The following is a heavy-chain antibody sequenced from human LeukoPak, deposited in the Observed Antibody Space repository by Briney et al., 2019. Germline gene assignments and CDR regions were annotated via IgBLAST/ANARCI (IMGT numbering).Heavy chain of an antibody. V-gene: IGHV3-33*01. Sequence: PGGSLRLSCAASXFTFSSYGMHWVRQAPGKGLEWVAVIWYDGSNKYYADSVKGRFTISRDNSKNTLYLQMNSLRAEDTAVYYCARGYGYFYYFDYWGQGTLVTVSS. CDR1: XFTFSSYG. CDR2: IWYDGSNK. D-gene: IGHD3-16*01. CDR3: ARGYGYFYYFDY. J-gene: IGHJ4*02.